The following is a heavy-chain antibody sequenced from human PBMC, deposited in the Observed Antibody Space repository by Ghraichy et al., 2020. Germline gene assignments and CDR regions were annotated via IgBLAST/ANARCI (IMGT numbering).Heavy chain of an antibody. J-gene: IGHJ3*02. CDR3: AKAGSGWYRAFDI. D-gene: IGHD6-19*01. Sequence: GGSLRLSCAASGFTFSSYAMSWVRQAPGKGLEWVSAISGSGGSTYHADSVKGRFTISRDNSKNTLYLQMNSLRAEDTAVYYCAKAGSGWYRAFDIWGQGTMVTVSS. V-gene: IGHV3-23*01. CDR1: GFTFSSYA. CDR2: ISGSGGST.